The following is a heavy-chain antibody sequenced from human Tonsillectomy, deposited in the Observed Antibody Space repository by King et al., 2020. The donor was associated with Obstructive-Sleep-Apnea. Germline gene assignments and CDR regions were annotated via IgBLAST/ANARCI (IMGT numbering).Heavy chain of an antibody. CDR1: GFTFSSYG. V-gene: IGHV3-33*01. CDR2: IWDDGSNK. D-gene: IGHD6-13*01. J-gene: IGHJ4*02. Sequence: VQLVESGGGVVQPGRSLRVSCAASGFTFSSYGMHWVRQAPGKGLEWVAVIWDDGSNKYYADSVKGRFTISRDNSRNTLYLQMNSLRAEDTAVYYCAREGSSLVDSWGQGTLVTVSS. CDR3: AREGSSLVDS.